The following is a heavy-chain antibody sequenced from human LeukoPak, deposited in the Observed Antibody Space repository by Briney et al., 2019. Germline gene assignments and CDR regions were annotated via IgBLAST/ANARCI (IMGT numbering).Heavy chain of an antibody. V-gene: IGHV1-2*02. J-gene: IGHJ5*02. CDR1: GYTFTGYY. D-gene: IGHD3-9*01. Sequence: ASVKVSCKASGYTFTGYYMHWVRQAPGQGLEWMGWINPNSGGTNYAQKFQGGVTMTRDTSISTAYMELSRLRSDDTAVYYCARTPVLLRYFDQNWFDPWGQGTLVTVSS. CDR2: INPNSGGT. CDR3: ARTPVLLRYFDQNWFDP.